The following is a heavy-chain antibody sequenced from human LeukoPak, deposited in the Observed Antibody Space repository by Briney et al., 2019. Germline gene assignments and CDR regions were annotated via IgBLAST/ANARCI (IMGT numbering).Heavy chain of an antibody. CDR2: IYYSGST. V-gene: IGHV4-59*01. D-gene: IGHD3-16*01. J-gene: IGHJ3*02. CDR1: GXSISSYY. Sequence: SETLSLTWTVSGXSISSYYWNWIRQPPGKGLEWIGYIYYSGSTNYNPSLKSRVTISVDTSKNQFSLRLSSVTAADTAVYYCARDGGLISDYAFHIWGQGTMVTVSS. CDR3: ARDGGLISDYAFHI.